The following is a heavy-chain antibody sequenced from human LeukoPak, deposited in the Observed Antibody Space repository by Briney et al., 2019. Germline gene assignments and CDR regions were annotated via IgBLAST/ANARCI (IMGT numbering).Heavy chain of an antibody. CDR2: ISAYNGNT. Sequence: ASVKVSCKASGYTFTSYGISWVRQAPGQGLEWMGWISAYNGNTNYAQKLQGRVTMTRNTSISTAYMELSSLRSEDTAVYYCARGPAFTGDYAVYWGQGTLVTVSS. CDR3: ARGPAFTGDYAVY. V-gene: IGHV1-18*01. D-gene: IGHD4-17*01. J-gene: IGHJ4*02. CDR1: GYTFTSYG.